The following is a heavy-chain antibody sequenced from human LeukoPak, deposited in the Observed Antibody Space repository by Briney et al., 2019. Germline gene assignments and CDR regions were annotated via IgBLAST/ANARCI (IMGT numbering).Heavy chain of an antibody. CDR3: AKDLRSSADSKTGAADY. D-gene: IGHD1-26*01. CDR1: GFTFSSYD. CDR2: ISSSGFTI. Sequence: PGRSLRLSCAASGFTFSSYDMNWVRQAPGKGLEWVAFISSSGFTIYYADSVKGRFTISRDNAKNSLYLQMNSLRAEDTAVYYCAKDLRSSADSKTGAADYWGQGTLVTVSS. J-gene: IGHJ4*02. V-gene: IGHV3-48*03.